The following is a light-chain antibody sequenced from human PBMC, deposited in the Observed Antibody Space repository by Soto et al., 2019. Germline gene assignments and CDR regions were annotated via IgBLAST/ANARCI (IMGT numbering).Light chain of an antibody. V-gene: IGKV1-5*01. CDR2: DAS. J-gene: IGKJ1*01. CDR3: QQYKSYSGT. Sequence: DIQMTQSPSTLSASVGDRFTITCLASQSIGSWLVWYQQKPGKAPKLLIYDASSLETGVPSRFSGSGSGTEFTLTISSLQPDDFATYYCQQYKSYSGTFGQGTKVDIK. CDR1: QSIGSW.